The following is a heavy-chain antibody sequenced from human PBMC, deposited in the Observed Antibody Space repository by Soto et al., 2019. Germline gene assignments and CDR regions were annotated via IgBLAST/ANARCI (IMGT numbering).Heavy chain of an antibody. D-gene: IGHD3-3*01. CDR2: ISGSGGST. CDR1: GFTFSSYA. V-gene: IGHV3-23*01. Sequence: GGSLRLSCAASGFTFSSYAMSWVRQAPGKGLEWVSAISGSGGSTYYADSVKGRFTISRDNSKNTLYLQMNSLRAEDTAVYYCAKAGPILRFLEWLRAWDAFDIWGQGTMVTVSS. J-gene: IGHJ3*02. CDR3: AKAGPILRFLEWLRAWDAFDI.